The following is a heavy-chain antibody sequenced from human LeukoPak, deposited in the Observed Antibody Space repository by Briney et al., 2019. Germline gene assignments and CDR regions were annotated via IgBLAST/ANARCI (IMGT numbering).Heavy chain of an antibody. Sequence: SETLSLTCTVSGDSISTNYWSWIRQPPGRGLEWIGCIYYSGSTNYNPSLKSRVTISVDTSKNQFSLILTSVTAADTAVYYCAGEHYNNGSYLFDYWGQGTLVTVSS. CDR2: IYYSGST. V-gene: IGHV4-59*01. D-gene: IGHD6-19*01. J-gene: IGHJ4*02. CDR1: GDSISTNY. CDR3: AGEHYNNGSYLFDY.